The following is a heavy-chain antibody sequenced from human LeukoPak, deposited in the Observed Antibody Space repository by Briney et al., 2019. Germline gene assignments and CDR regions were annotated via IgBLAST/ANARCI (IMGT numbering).Heavy chain of an antibody. J-gene: IGHJ4*02. CDR2: INPNSGGT. Sequence: ASVKVSCKASGYTFTGYYMRWVRQAPGQGLEWMGWINPNSGGTNYAQKFQGRVTMTRDTSISTAYMELSLRSDDTAVYYCARDVSLITARPRFVDYWGQGTLVTVSS. CDR1: GYTFTGYY. CDR3: ARDVSLITARPRFVDY. V-gene: IGHV1-2*02. D-gene: IGHD6-6*01.